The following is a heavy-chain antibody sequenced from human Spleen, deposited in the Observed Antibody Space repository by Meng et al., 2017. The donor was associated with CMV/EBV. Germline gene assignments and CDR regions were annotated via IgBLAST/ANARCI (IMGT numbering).Heavy chain of an antibody. V-gene: IGHV1-18*01. CDR3: ARAGAAVTTNFDF. CDR2: VSAENGDT. D-gene: IGHD4-17*01. J-gene: IGHJ4*02. CDR1: GYNFDIYG. Sequence: QIQVVQSGPELRRPGASAKVACKASGYNFDIYGITWVRRAPGQGLGWGGWVSAENGDTDYGQKFQGRVTVTADTFTNTAYMEMRSLRSDDSAMYYCARAGAAVTTNFDFWGQGTLVTVSS.